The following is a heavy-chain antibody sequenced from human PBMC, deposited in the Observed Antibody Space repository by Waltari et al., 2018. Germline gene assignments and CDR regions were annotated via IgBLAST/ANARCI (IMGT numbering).Heavy chain of an antibody. Sequence: QVQLQESGPGLVKPSETLSLTCTVSGGSISSYYWSWIRQPPGKGLEWIGYVYSSGSTNYNPSLKSRVIISVATSKNQFSLKVRSMTAADTAVYYCARDRGYQDYWGQGTLVTVSS. D-gene: IGHD3-10*01. V-gene: IGHV4-59*01. J-gene: IGHJ4*02. CDR3: ARDRGYQDY. CDR1: GGSISSYY. CDR2: VYSSGST.